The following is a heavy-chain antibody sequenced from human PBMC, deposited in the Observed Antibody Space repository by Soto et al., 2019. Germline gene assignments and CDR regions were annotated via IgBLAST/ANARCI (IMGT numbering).Heavy chain of an antibody. Sequence: EVQLLESGGGLVQPGGSLRLSCAASGFSFSSYAMNWVSQAPGKGLEWVSVISGSGDSTYYADSVKGRFTISRDNSKNTLYLQMISRRAEYTAVYYCARRSSGWYFDYWGQGTLVIVSS. CDR3: ARRSSGWYFDY. CDR2: ISGSGDST. J-gene: IGHJ4*02. D-gene: IGHD6-19*01. V-gene: IGHV3-23*01. CDR1: GFSFSSYA.